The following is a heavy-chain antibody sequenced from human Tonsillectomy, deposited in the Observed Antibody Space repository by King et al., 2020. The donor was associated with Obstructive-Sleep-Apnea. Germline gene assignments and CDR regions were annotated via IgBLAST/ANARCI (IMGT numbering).Heavy chain of an antibody. CDR1: GFTFSSYS. V-gene: IGHV3-48*04. CDR3: ARVAAAAFDYGMDV. CDR2: ISSSSSTI. J-gene: IGHJ6*02. D-gene: IGHD6-13*01. Sequence: VQLVESGGGLVQPGGSLRLFCAASGFTFSSYSMNWVRQAPGKGLEWGSYISSSSSTILYEDSVKGRFTNARDNANNSLYLQMNSMRAEDTAVYYCARVAAAAFDYGMDVWGQGTTVTVSS.